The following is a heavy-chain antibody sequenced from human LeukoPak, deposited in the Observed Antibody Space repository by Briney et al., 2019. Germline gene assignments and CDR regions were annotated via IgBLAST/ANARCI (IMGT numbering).Heavy chain of an antibody. CDR1: GGSFSGYY. D-gene: IGHD3-16*01. V-gene: IGHV4-34*01. Sequence: SETLSLTCAVYGGSFSGYYWSWIRQPPRKGLEWIGEINHSGSTNYNPSLKSRVTISVDTSKNQFSLKLSSVTAADTAVYYCARHGWGSPRGHFDYWGQGTLVTVSS. J-gene: IGHJ4*02. CDR2: INHSGST. CDR3: ARHGWGSPRGHFDY.